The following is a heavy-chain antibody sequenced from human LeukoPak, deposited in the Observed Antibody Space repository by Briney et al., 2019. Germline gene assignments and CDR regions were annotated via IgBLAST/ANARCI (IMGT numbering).Heavy chain of an antibody. Sequence: GRSLRLSCAASGFTFSSYSMDWVRQAPGKGLEWVSSISSSSSYIYYADSVKGRFTISRDNAKNSLYLQMNSLRAEDTAVYYCARYSSSSLLDYWGQGTLVTVSS. D-gene: IGHD6-6*01. CDR1: GFTFSSYS. CDR3: ARYSSSSLLDY. J-gene: IGHJ4*02. CDR2: ISSSSSYI. V-gene: IGHV3-21*01.